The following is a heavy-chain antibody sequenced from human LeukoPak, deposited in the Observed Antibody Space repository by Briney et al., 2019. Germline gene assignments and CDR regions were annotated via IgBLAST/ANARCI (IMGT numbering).Heavy chain of an antibody. CDR1: GGSISSYY. D-gene: IGHD3-10*01. Sequence: PSETLSLTCTVSGGSISSYYWSWIRQPPGKGLEWIGYIYYSGSTNYNPSLKSRVTISVDTSKNQFSLKLSSVTAADTAVYYCARVQVTMVRGVIISPSNAFDIWGQGTMVTVSS. V-gene: IGHV4-59*01. CDR3: ARVQVTMVRGVIISPSNAFDI. J-gene: IGHJ3*02. CDR2: IYYSGST.